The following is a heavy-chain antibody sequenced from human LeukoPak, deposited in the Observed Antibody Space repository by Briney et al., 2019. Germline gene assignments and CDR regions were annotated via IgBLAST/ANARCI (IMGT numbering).Heavy chain of an antibody. CDR3: ARDIRTSPYNWNYRGESPGFSY. CDR1: GGSISSGSSY. D-gene: IGHD1-7*01. J-gene: IGHJ4*02. CDR2: IYSSGST. Sequence: ESSETLSLTCTVSGGSISSGSSYWTWIRQPAGKGLEWIGRIYSSGSTNYNPSLKSRVTISVDTSKNQFSLKLSSVTAADTAVYYCARDIRTSPYNWNYRGESPGFSYWGQGTLVTVSS. V-gene: IGHV4-61*02.